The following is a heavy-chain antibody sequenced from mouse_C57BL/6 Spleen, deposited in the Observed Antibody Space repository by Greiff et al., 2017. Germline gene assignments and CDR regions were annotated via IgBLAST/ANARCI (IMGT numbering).Heavy chain of an antibody. V-gene: IGHV14-2*01. J-gene: IGHJ4*01. CDR2: IDPEDGET. D-gene: IGHD1-1*01. CDR3: ARGLYGSSSLYAMDY. Sequence: EVQLQQSGAELVKPGASVKLSCTASGFNIKDYYMHWVKQRTEQGLAWIGRIDPEDGETKYAPKFQGKATITADTSSNTAYLQRSSLTSEDTAVYYCARGLYGSSSLYAMDYWGQGTSVTVSS. CDR1: GFNIKDYY.